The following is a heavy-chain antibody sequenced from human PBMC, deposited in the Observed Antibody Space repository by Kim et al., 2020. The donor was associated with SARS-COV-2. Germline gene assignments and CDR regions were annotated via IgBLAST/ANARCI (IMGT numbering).Heavy chain of an antibody. CDR3: ARMAFTDITIVGVVTPRRWFDA. CDR1: GGSISSGGYY. Sequence: SETLSLTCTVSGGSISSGGYYWSWIRQHPGKGLEWIGYIYYSGSTYYNPSLKSRVTISVDTSKHQFSLKLSSVTAADTAVHYCARMAFTDITIVGVVTPRRWFDAWGQGTLVTVSS. D-gene: IGHD3-3*01. V-gene: IGHV4-31*03. CDR2: IYYSGST. J-gene: IGHJ5*02.